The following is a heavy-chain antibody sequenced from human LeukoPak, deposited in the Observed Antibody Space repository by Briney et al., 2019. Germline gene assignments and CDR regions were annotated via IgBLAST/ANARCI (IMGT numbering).Heavy chain of an antibody. CDR2: IYTSGST. Sequence: SETLSLTCTVSGGPISSYYWSWIRQPPGKGLEWIGYIYTSGSTNYNPSLKSRVTISVDTSKNQFSLKLSSVTAADTAVYYCARHRCRVNWFDPWGQGTLVTVSS. J-gene: IGHJ5*02. CDR1: GGPISSYY. V-gene: IGHV4-4*09. CDR3: ARHRCRVNWFDP.